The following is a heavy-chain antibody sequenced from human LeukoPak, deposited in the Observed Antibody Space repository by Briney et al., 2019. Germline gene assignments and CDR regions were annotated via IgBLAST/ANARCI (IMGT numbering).Heavy chain of an antibody. CDR1: GFTFSSYW. J-gene: IGHJ4*02. D-gene: IGHD5-18*01. CDR3: ARVEDTAMVTPPFFDY. CDR2: INSDGSST. V-gene: IGHV3-74*01. Sequence: GGSLRLSCAASGFTFSSYWMHWVRQAPGKGLVWVSRINSDGSSTSYADSVKGRFTIYRDNAKNTLYLQMNSLRAEDTAVYYCARVEDTAMVTPPFFDYWGQGTLVTVSS.